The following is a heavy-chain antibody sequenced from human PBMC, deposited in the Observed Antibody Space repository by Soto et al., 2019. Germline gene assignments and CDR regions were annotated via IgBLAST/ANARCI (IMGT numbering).Heavy chain of an antibody. Sequence: GGSLRLSCAASGFTFSSYSMNWVRQAPGKGLEWVSSISSSSSYIYYADSVKGRFTISRDNAKNSLYLQMNSLRAEDTAVYYCARDRQLGGGFDYWGQGTLVTVSS. CDR1: GFTFSSYS. D-gene: IGHD3-16*01. CDR3: ARDRQLGGGFDY. CDR2: ISSSSSYI. J-gene: IGHJ4*02. V-gene: IGHV3-21*01.